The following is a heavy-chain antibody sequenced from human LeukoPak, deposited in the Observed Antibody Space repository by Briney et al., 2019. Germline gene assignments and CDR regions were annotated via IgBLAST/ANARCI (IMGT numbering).Heavy chain of an antibody. Sequence: GGSLRLSCAASGFTFCDYALIWVRQAPGKGLEWNSAIRGTGGTTYYADSVKGRCTISRDNSRNTVYLQMNSLRAEDTALYFCGKDPNGDYVGAFDFWGPGTMVTVSS. V-gene: IGHV3-23*01. CDR1: GFTFCDYA. J-gene: IGHJ3*01. CDR3: GKDPNGDYVGAFDF. CDR2: IRGTGGTT. D-gene: IGHD4-17*01.